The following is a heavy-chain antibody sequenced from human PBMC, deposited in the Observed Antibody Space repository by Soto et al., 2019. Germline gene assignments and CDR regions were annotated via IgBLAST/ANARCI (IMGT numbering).Heavy chain of an antibody. V-gene: IGHV1-2*04. CDR3: ARVVRYYDSSGYLCPWFDP. D-gene: IGHD3-22*01. Sequence: ASVKVSCKASGYTFTGYYMHWVRQAPGQGLEWMGWINPNSGGTNYAQKYQGWVTMTRDTSISTAYMELSRLRSDDTAVYYCARVVRYYDSSGYLCPWFDPWGQGTLVTVSS. CDR2: INPNSGGT. CDR1: GYTFTGYY. J-gene: IGHJ5*02.